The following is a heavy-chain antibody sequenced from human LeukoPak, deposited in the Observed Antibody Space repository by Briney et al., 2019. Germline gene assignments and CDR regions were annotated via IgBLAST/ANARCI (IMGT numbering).Heavy chain of an antibody. D-gene: IGHD2-2*01. CDR2: ISSSGSTI. J-gene: IGHJ5*02. Sequence: GGSLRLSCAASGFTFSSYEMNWVRQAPGKGLEWVSYISSSGSTIYYADSVKGRFTISRDNAKNSLYLQMNSLRAEDTAVYYCASPDVVPAAAWGQGTLVTVSS. V-gene: IGHV3-48*03. CDR1: GFTFSSYE. CDR3: ASPDVVPAAA.